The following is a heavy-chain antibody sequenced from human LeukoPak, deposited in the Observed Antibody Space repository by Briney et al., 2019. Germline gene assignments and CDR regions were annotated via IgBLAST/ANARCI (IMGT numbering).Heavy chain of an antibody. CDR2: ISYSGST. V-gene: IGHV4-38-2*02. Sequence: SETLSLTCTVSGYSISSGYYWGWIRQPPGKGLEWIGYISYSGSTNYNPSLKSRVTISVDTSKNQFSLKLSSVTAADTAVYYCARRGEGGVRAVIYDWFDPWGQGTLVTVSS. D-gene: IGHD3-10*01. CDR1: GYSISSGYY. CDR3: ARRGEGGVRAVIYDWFDP. J-gene: IGHJ5*02.